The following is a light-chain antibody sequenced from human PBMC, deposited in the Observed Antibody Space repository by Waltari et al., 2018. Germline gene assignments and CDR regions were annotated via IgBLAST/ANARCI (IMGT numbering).Light chain of an antibody. CDR1: QSVSSD. Sequence: DIEMTQSPSYLSASVGDRVTITCRASQSVSSDLNWYQQKPGTAPKLLIYSVFSLQTGVPTRFSGGGSETHFTLTISKLQPEDFATYFCQQGYRTPFTVGQGTKVDSK. CDR2: SVF. CDR3: QQGYRTPFT. V-gene: IGKV1-39*01. J-gene: IGKJ2*01.